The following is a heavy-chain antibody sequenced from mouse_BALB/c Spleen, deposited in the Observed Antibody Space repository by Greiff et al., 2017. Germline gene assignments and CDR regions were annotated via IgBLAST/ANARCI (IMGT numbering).Heavy chain of an antibody. CDR2: ISSGSSTI. CDR1: GFTFSSFG. D-gene: IGHD2-10*01. CDR3: ARSFYGNYGGGAMDY. V-gene: IGHV5-17*02. J-gene: IGHJ4*01. Sequence: EVKLMESGGGLVQPGGSRKLSCAASGFTFSSFGMHWVRQAPEKGLEWVAYISSGSSTIYYADTVKGRFTISRDNPKNTLFLQMTSLRSEDTAMYYCARSFYGNYGGGAMDYWGQGTSVTVSS.